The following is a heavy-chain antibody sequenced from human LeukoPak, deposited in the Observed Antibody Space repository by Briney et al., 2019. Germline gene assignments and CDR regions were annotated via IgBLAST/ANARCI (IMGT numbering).Heavy chain of an antibody. CDR1: GFTFDDYG. D-gene: IGHD6-13*01. Sequence: PGGSLRLSCAASGFTFDDYGMSWVRQAPGKGLEWVSGIIWNGGSTGYADSVKGRFTISRDNAKDSLYLQMNSLRAEDTALYHCAGGAYSSSWYYFDYWGQGTLVPVYS. CDR3: AGGAYSSSWYYFDY. V-gene: IGHV3-20*01. CDR2: IIWNGGST. J-gene: IGHJ4*02.